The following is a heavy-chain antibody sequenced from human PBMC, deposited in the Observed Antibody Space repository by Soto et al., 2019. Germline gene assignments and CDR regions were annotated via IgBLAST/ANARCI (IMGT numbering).Heavy chain of an antibody. CDR3: ARGALAKFDY. J-gene: IGHJ4*02. V-gene: IGHV1-69*01. CDR1: GGTFGSHG. D-gene: IGHD3-16*01. CDR2: FIAMLGTP. Sequence: QVQLVQSGAEVKKPGSSVKVSCKASGGTFGSHGVAWVRQAPGQGLEWMGGFIAMLGTPTYAKKVQGRATMSADESLTSSYLEVRSLISEDTAVYFCARGALAKFDYWGQGTVLTVSS.